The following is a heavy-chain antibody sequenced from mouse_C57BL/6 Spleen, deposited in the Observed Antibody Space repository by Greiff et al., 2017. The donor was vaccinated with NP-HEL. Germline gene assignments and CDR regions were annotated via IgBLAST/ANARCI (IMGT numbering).Heavy chain of an antibody. CDR2: ISSGSSTI. D-gene: IGHD2-5*01. Sequence: EVHLVESGGGLVKPGGSLKLSCAASGFTFSDYGMHWVRQAPEKGLEWVAYISSGSSTIYYADTVKGRFTISRDNAKNTLFLQMTSLRSEDTAMYYCARHSTYAMDYWGQGTSVTVSS. J-gene: IGHJ4*01. CDR1: GFTFSDYG. V-gene: IGHV5-17*01. CDR3: ARHSTYAMDY.